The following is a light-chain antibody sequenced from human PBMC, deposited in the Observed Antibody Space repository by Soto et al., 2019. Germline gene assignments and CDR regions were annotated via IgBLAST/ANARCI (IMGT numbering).Light chain of an antibody. CDR2: GNS. J-gene: IGLJ3*02. Sequence: QAVVTQPPSVSGAPGQRVTISCTGSSSNIGAGYDLHWYQQLPGTAPKLLIYGNSNRPSGVPDRFSGSKSGTSASLAITGLQAEDEADYYCQSYDSSLSALFGGGTQLTVL. V-gene: IGLV1-40*01. CDR1: SSNIGAGYD. CDR3: QSYDSSLSAL.